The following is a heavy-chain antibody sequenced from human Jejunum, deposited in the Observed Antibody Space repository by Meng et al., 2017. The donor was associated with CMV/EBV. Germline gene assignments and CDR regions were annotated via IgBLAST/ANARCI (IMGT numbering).Heavy chain of an antibody. V-gene: IGHV3-7*01. Sequence: LACGDSGFTFSIHWMSWVRQPPGKGPEWVASIKPDGSEIQYVGSLRGRFTVSRDNARKSLYLQMNSLTAEDTAVYYCASGNDFNIWGQGTLVTVSS. J-gene: IGHJ3*02. CDR3: ASGNDFNI. CDR1: GFTFSIHW. CDR2: IKPDGSEI. D-gene: IGHD1-1*01.